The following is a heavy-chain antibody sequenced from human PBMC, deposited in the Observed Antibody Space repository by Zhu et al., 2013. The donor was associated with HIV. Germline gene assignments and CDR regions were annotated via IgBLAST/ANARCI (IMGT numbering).Heavy chain of an antibody. CDR3: ARVGYYYDSSGYYGRYFDY. D-gene: IGHD3-22*01. J-gene: IGHJ4*02. CDR1: GGTFSSYA. V-gene: IGHV1-69*01. CDR2: IIPIFGTA. Sequence: QVQLVQSGAEVKKPGSSVKVSCKASGGTFSSYAISWVRQAPGQGLEWMGGIIPIFGTANYAQKFQGRVTITADESTSTAYMELSSLRSEDTAVYYCARVGYYYDSSGYYGRYFDYWGQGTLVTVSS.